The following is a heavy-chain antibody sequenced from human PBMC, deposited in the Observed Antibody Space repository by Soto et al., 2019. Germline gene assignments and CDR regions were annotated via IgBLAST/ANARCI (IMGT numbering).Heavy chain of an antibody. V-gene: IGHV3-23*01. CDR1: GFTFSSYA. CDR2: ISGSGDST. J-gene: IGHJ1*01. CDR3: AKGVPGIAVAGTGYFQH. Sequence: EVQLLESXXGLVXXXXSLRLSCAASGFTFSSYAMSWVRQAPGKGLEWVSGISGSGDSTYYADSVKGRFTISRDNSKNTLYLKMNSLRAEDTAVYYCAKGVPGIAVAGTGYFQHWGQGTLVTVSS. D-gene: IGHD6-19*01.